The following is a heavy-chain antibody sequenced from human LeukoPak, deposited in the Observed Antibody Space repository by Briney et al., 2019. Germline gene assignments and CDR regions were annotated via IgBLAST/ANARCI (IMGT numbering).Heavy chain of an antibody. V-gene: IGHV3-66*01. CDR2: IYSGGGT. Sequence: PGGSLRLSCVASGFTVTSNHMNWVRQAPGKGLEWVSVIYSGGGTYYADSVRGRFTISRDNSKNTVYLQMNSLRAEDMAVYYCARAGDYGSGSCAFDMWGQGTMVTVSS. CDR3: ARAGDYGSGSCAFDM. CDR1: GFTVTSNH. J-gene: IGHJ3*02. D-gene: IGHD3-10*01.